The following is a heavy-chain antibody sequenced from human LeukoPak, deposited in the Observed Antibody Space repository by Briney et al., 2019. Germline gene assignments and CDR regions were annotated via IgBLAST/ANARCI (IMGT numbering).Heavy chain of an antibody. CDR1: GFTFSSYA. CDR2: IGGSGGRT. Sequence: GGSLRLSCAASGFTFSSYAMNWVRQAPGKGLEWVSAIGGSGGRTYYADSVKGRFTISRDNSKNTLYLRMNSLRAEDTAVYYCAKDGGTYYDILTGFLDYWGQGTLVTVSS. D-gene: IGHD3-9*01. V-gene: IGHV3-23*01. J-gene: IGHJ4*02. CDR3: AKDGGTYYDILTGFLDY.